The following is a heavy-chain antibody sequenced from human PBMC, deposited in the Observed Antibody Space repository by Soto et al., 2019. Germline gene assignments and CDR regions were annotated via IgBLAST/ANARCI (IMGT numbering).Heavy chain of an antibody. J-gene: IGHJ4*02. V-gene: IGHV1-8*01. CDR1: GYTFTSYD. Sequence: QVQLVQSGAEVKKPGASVKVSCKASGYTFTSYDINWVRQATGQGLEWMGWMNPNSGNTGYAQKFQGRVTMTRNTSISTAYMELSSLRSEDTAVYYCTSTPDGVEMATINQSWGQGTLVTVSS. D-gene: IGHD5-12*01. CDR2: MNPNSGNT. CDR3: TSTPDGVEMATINQS.